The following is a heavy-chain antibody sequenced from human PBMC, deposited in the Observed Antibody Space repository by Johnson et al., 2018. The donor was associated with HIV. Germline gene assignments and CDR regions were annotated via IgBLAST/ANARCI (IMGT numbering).Heavy chain of an antibody. CDR2: IYTGGST. J-gene: IGHJ3*02. Sequence: QMQLVESGGGVVLPGGSLRLSCAASGFTFDDYGMSWVRQAPGKGLEWVSVIYTGGSTYYADSVKGRFTISRDNSKNTLYLQMKSLRPEDTAVYYCAKESKWESRTPHAFDMWGQGTMVTVSS. D-gene: IGHD1-26*01. V-gene: IGHV3-NL1*01. CDR1: GFTFDDYG. CDR3: AKESKWESRTPHAFDM.